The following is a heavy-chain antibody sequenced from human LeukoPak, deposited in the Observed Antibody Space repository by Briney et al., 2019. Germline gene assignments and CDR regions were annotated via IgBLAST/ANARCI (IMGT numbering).Heavy chain of an antibody. Sequence: AGGSLRLSCVASGFTFSIYGMHWVRQAPGKGLEWVTFIRSDGSNEYYVDSVKGRFAISRDNSKNTLYLQMNSLRVEDTAVYYCAKDPTVDAFDIWGQGTMVTVSS. CDR3: AKDPTVDAFDI. CDR2: IRSDGSNE. CDR1: GFTFSIYG. V-gene: IGHV3-30*02. D-gene: IGHD4-11*01. J-gene: IGHJ3*02.